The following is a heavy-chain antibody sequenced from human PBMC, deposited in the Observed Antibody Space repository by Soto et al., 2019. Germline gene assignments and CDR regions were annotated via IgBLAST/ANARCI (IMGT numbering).Heavy chain of an antibody. J-gene: IGHJ6*02. CDR1: GYSFTDYH. V-gene: IGHV1-2*04. D-gene: IGHD2-8*01. Sequence: ASVKVSCKASGYSFTDYHIHWVRQAPGQGLEWLGRINPKGGGTSTAQKFQDWVTMTTDTSISTASMELTRLTSDDTAIYYCARGDSTDCSNGVCSFFYNHDMDVWGQGTTVTVSS. CDR3: ARGDSTDCSNGVCSFFYNHDMDV. CDR2: INPKGGGT.